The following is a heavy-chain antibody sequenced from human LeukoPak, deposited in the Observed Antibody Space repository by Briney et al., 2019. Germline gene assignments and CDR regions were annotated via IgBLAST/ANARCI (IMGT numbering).Heavy chain of an antibody. J-gene: IGHJ4*02. Sequence: SETLSLTCAVYGGSFSGYYWSWIRQPPGKGLEWIGEINHSGSTNYNPSLKSRVTISVDTSKNQFSLKLSSVTAADTAVYYCARTFDSSGYYDGDYWGQGTLVTVSS. CDR2: INHSGST. V-gene: IGHV4-34*01. CDR3: ARTFDSSGYYDGDY. CDR1: GGSFSGYY. D-gene: IGHD3-22*01.